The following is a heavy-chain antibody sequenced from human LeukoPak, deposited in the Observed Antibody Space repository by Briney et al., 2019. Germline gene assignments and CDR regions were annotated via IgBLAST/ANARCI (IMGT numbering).Heavy chain of an antibody. V-gene: IGHV3-7*05. CDR2: MKKDGSEK. J-gene: IGHJ3*01. CDR3: TRDEF. Sequence: GGSLRLSFAGSGFTFSKYWMSWVRQAPGKGLEWVGNMKKDGSEKYYVDSVKGRFTISRDNAKNTLYLQMDSLRAEDTAVYYWTRDEFWGQGTMVTVSS. CDR1: GFTFSKYW.